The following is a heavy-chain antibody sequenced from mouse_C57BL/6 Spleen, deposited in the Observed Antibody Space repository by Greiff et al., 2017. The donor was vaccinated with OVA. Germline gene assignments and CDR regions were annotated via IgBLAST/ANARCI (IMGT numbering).Heavy chain of an antibody. V-gene: IGHV1-63*01. J-gene: IGHJ3*01. CDR3: ARGDDEAWFAY. Sequence: QVQLKQSGAELVRPGTSVKMSCKASGYTFTNYWIGWAKQRPGHGLEWIGDIYPGGGYTNYNEKFKGKATLTADKSSSTAYMQFSSLTSEDSAIYYCARGDDEAWFAYWGQGTLVTVSA. CDR2: IYPGGGYT. D-gene: IGHD2-12*01. CDR1: GYTFTNYW.